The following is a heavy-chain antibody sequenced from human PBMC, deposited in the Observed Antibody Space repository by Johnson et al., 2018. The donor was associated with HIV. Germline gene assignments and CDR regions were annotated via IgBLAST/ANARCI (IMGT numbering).Heavy chain of an antibody. CDR1: GFTFSSYG. D-gene: IGHD6-6*01. V-gene: IGHV3-NL1*01. Sequence: QVQLVESGGGWVKPGGSLRLSCAASGFTFSSYGMHWVRQAPGKGLEWVSGVNWNGGSTGYADSVKGRFTIFRDNTKNSLYLQMSSLRADDTAVYYCAKGVRGSSCYDAFDIWGQGTMVTVS. CDR3: AKGVRGSSCYDAFDI. CDR2: VNWNGGST. J-gene: IGHJ3*02.